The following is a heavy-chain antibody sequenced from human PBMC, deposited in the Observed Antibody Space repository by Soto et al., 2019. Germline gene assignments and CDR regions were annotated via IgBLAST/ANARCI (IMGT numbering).Heavy chain of an antibody. V-gene: IGHV1-18*01. CDR2: VSAYNGNT. CDR1: GYTFTSYG. CDR3: ARDAGVSGELYY. J-gene: IGHJ4*02. D-gene: IGHD3-16*01. Sequence: QVQLVQSGAEVKKPGASVKVSCKASGYTFTSYGITWVRQAPGQGLEWMGWVSAYNGNTNYAQKLQGRVTLTTDTSTSPAYMDLRSLRSDGTAVYFCARDAGVSGELYYWGQGTLVTVSS.